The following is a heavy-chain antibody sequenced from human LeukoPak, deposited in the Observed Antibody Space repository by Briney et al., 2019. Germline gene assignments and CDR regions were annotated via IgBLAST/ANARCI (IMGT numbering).Heavy chain of an antibody. V-gene: IGHV4-39*01. CDR3: ARQYSGDSRSPFFDY. CDR1: GGSISSSSYC. D-gene: IGHD5-18*01. Sequence: SETLSLTCTVSGGSISSSSYCWGWIRQPPGKGLEWIGSVCYSGSTYYNPSLKSRVTISVDTSKNQFSLKLSSVTAADTAVYYCARQYSGDSRSPFFDYWGQGTLVAVSS. CDR2: VCYSGST. J-gene: IGHJ4*02.